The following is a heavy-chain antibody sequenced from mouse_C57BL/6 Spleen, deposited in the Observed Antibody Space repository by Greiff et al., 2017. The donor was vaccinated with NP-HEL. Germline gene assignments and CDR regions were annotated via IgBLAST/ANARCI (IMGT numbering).Heavy chain of an antibody. CDR3: AYDYDGFAY. Sequence: LQESGPELVKPGASVKISCKASGYAFSSSWMNWVKQRPGKGLEWIGRIYPGDGDTNYNGKFKGKATLTADKSSSTAYMQLSSLTSEDSAVYFCAYDYDGFAYWGQGTLVTVSA. V-gene: IGHV1-82*01. CDR1: GYAFSSSW. D-gene: IGHD2-4*01. CDR2: IYPGDGDT. J-gene: IGHJ3*01.